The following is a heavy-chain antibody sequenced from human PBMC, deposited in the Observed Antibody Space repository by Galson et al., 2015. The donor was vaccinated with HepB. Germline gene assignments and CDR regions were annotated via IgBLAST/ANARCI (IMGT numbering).Heavy chain of an antibody. V-gene: IGHV3-48*04. Sequence: SLRLSCAASGFTFSSYSMNWVRQAPGKGLEWVSYISSSSSTINYADSVKGRVTISRDNAKNSLYLQMNSLRAEDTAVYYCVVAAQGRYYYYGMDVWGQGTTVTVSS. J-gene: IGHJ6*02. D-gene: IGHD2-15*01. CDR2: ISSSSSTI. CDR3: VVAAQGRYYYYGMDV. CDR1: GFTFSSYS.